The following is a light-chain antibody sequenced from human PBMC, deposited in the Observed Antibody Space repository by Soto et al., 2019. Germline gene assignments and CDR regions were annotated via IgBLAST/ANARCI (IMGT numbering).Light chain of an antibody. CDR3: QSYDSSLIVSKV. J-gene: IGLJ1*01. CDR1: SSNLGAGYD. Sequence: QSVLTQPPSVSGAPGQRVTISCSGSSSNLGAGYDVQWYRQFPGTAPKLLIYANSGRPSGVPDRFSGSKSGTSASLAITGLQAEDEADYYCQSYDSSLIVSKVFGTGTKLTVL. CDR2: ANS. V-gene: IGLV1-40*01.